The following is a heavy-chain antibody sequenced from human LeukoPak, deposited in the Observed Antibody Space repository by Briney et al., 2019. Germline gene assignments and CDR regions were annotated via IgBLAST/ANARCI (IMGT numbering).Heavy chain of an antibody. CDR3: ARDSSTWSWAEYFQH. D-gene: IGHD6-13*01. V-gene: IGHV3-53*01. CDR1: GFSVSSNY. J-gene: IGHJ1*01. CDR2: IYSGGTT. Sequence: GGSLRLSCAASGFSVSSNYMSWVRQAPEKGLEWVSIIYSGGTTHYTDSVRGRFTISRDDSKNTLYLQMNSLRADDTAVYYCARDSSTWSWAEYFQHWGQGTLITVSS.